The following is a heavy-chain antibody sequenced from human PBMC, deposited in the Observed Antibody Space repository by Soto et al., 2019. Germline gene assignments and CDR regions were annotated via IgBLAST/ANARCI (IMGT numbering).Heavy chain of an antibody. CDR1: GDTFASYG. V-gene: IGHV1-18*01. CDR3: AGGIRVGQGFDS. D-gene: IGHD2-2*01. CDR2: ISVNSGNT. Sequence: QVQLVQSGAEVKKPGASVKVSCQASGDTFASYGISWVRQAPGQGLEWMGWISVNSGNTNYAQNFQGRVTMTTDTSTTTVFMELRSLRSDDTAVYYCAGGIRVGQGFDSWGQETLVTVSS. J-gene: IGHJ4*02.